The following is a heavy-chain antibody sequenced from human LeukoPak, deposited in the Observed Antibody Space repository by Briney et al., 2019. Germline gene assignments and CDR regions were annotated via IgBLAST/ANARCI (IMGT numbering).Heavy chain of an antibody. CDR3: AREVSASGSPERDFDY. CDR2: IFVSGTT. V-gene: IGHV4-4*07. CDR1: GASISSYS. J-gene: IGHJ4*02. Sequence: SQTLSLTCTVSGASISSYSWTWNRQPPGRGLEWLGRIFVSGTTNYNPSLKSRVTMSLDTSKNEFSLKLNSVTAADTAVYFCAREVSASGSPERDFDYWGQGTLVTVSS. D-gene: IGHD1-26*01.